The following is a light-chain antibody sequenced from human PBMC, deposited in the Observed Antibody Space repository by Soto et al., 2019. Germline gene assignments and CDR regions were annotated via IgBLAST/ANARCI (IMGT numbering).Light chain of an antibody. CDR2: DVN. CDR3: CSFTTSRFYV. CDR1: SGDVGGFDY. Sequence: QAVVTQPRSVSGSPGQSVTISCLGSSGDVGGFDYVSWYQQHPGKAPKLLIYDVNQRPSGVPHRFSGSKSGNTAALTISGLQAEDEADYYCCSFTTSRFYVFGPGTKLTVL. J-gene: IGLJ1*01. V-gene: IGLV2-11*01.